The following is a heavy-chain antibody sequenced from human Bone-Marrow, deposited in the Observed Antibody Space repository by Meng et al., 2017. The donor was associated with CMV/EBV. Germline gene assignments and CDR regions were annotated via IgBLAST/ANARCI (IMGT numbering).Heavy chain of an antibody. Sequence: GGSLRLSCAASGFTFSSYWMSWVRQAPGKGLEWVANIKQDGSEKYYVDYVKGRFTISRDNAKNSMYLQMTSLRAEDTAVYYCARDPLYCSSTSCYLWHAFDIWGQGTMVTVSS. CDR1: GFTFSSYW. CDR2: IKQDGSEK. V-gene: IGHV3-7*01. D-gene: IGHD2-2*01. J-gene: IGHJ3*02. CDR3: ARDPLYCSSTSCYLWHAFDI.